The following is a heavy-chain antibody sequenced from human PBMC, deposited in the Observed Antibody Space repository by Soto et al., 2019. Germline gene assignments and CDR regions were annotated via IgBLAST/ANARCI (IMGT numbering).Heavy chain of an antibody. V-gene: IGHV4-34*01. CDR3: ARANIVATMMGAFDI. Sequence: QVQLQQWGAGLLKPSETLSLTCAVYGGSFSGYYWSWIRQPPGKGLEWIGEINHSGSTNYNPSLKSRVTISVDTSKNQFSLKLSSVTAADTALYSCARANIVATMMGAFDIWGQGTMVTVSS. D-gene: IGHD5-12*01. CDR2: INHSGST. CDR1: GGSFSGYY. J-gene: IGHJ3*02.